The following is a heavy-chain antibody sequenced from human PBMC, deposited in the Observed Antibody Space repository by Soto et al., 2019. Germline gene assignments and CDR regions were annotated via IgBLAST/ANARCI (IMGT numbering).Heavy chain of an antibody. CDR1: GGSISSYY. CDR3: ALGKYQLLPGDNWFDP. Sequence: QVQLQESGPGLVKPSETLSLTCTVSGGSISSYYWSWIRQPPGKGLEWIGYIYYSGSTNYNPSLKSRVTLSVDTSKNQFSLKLRSVTAADTAVYYCALGKYQLLPGDNWFDPWGQGTLVTVSS. V-gene: IGHV4-59*08. D-gene: IGHD2-2*01. J-gene: IGHJ5*02. CDR2: IYYSGST.